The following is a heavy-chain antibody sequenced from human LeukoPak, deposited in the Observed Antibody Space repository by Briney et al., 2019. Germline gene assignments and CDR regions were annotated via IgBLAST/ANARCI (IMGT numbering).Heavy chain of an antibody. Sequence: GGSLRLSCAASGFTFSSYAMSWVRQAPGKGLEWVSAISGSGGSTYYADSVKGRFTISRDNSKNTLYLQMNSLRAEDTAVYYCARGDGNGDYVSRWFDPWGQGTLVTVSS. CDR1: GFTFSSYA. CDR2: ISGSGGST. CDR3: ARGDGNGDYVSRWFDP. J-gene: IGHJ5*02. D-gene: IGHD4-17*01. V-gene: IGHV3-23*01.